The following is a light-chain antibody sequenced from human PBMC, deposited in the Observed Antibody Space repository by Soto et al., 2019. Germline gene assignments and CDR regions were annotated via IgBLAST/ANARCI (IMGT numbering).Light chain of an antibody. V-gene: IGKV3-15*01. CDR3: QQYNNWPYT. J-gene: IGKJ2*01. CDR1: KSVSSN. Sequence: EIVMPQSPATVYVSPGERPTLSCRASKSVSSNLAWYQQKPGQAPRLLMYGASTRDTGIPARFSGSGSGTEFTLTISSLQSEDFGVYYCQQYNNWPYTFGQGTKLEIK. CDR2: GAS.